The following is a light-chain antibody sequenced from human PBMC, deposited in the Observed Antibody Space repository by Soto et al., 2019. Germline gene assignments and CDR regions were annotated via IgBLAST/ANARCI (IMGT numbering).Light chain of an antibody. V-gene: IGKV3-15*01. CDR2: GAS. CDR1: QGVSTN. Sequence: EIVLTQSPATLSVSPGERATLSCRASQGVSTNLAWYQQKPGQGPRLLMYGASTRATGIPARFSGSGSGTEFTLNISGLQPEDFALYYCQQYNNWPPRGTFGQGTKVEFK. CDR3: QQYNNWPPRGT. J-gene: IGKJ1*01.